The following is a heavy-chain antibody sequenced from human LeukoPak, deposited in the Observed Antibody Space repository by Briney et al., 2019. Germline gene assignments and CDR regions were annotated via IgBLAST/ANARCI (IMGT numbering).Heavy chain of an antibody. D-gene: IGHD6-19*01. Sequence: ASVKVSCKASGYTFTSYGISWVRQAPGQGLEWMGWISAYNGNTNYAQKLQGRVTMTTDTSTSTAYMELRSLRSDDTAVYYCARDDAVAGSRGINYWGQGTLVTVSS. CDR2: ISAYNGNT. J-gene: IGHJ4*02. CDR1: GYTFTSYG. V-gene: IGHV1-18*01. CDR3: ARDDAVAGSRGINY.